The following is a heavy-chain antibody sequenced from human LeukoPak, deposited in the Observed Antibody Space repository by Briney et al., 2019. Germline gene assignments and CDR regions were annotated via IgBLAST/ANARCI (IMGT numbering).Heavy chain of an antibody. J-gene: IGHJ3*01. Sequence: PSQTLSLTCTVSGGSINSDNYYWNWIRQPAGKGLEWIGRISSSGTTNYNPSLNSRVTISLDTSMNQFSLMLNSVTAADTAVYYCAREWSFWGQGTKVTVSS. CDR1: GGSINSDNYY. CDR2: ISSSGTT. CDR3: AREWSF. V-gene: IGHV4-61*02. D-gene: IGHD3-10*01.